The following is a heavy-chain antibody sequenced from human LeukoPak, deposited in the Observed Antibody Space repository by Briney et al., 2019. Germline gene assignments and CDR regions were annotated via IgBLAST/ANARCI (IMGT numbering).Heavy chain of an antibody. J-gene: IGHJ5*02. D-gene: IGHD2-2*01. CDR3: AGNLVAAAPGDA. CDR1: GFTFSTYW. Sequence: GGSLRLSCAASGFTFSTYWMTWVRQAPGKGLEWVANISPDGGVQSYVDSVRGRFSISRDNAKNSLYLQMHSLRAEDTAVYYCAGNLVAAAPGDAWGQGTLVTVSS. V-gene: IGHV3-7*01. CDR2: ISPDGGVQ.